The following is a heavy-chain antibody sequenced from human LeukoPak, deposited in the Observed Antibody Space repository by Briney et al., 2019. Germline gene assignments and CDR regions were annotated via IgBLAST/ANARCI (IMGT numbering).Heavy chain of an antibody. CDR3: ARQYYTYGYIDY. V-gene: IGHV4-59*08. CDR2: IYYSGST. D-gene: IGHD5-18*01. J-gene: IGHJ4*02. Sequence: PSETLSLTCTVSGGSIGSYYWSWIRQPPGKGLEWIGYIYYSGSTNYNPSLESRVTISVDTSKNQFSLKLSSVTAADTAMYYCARQYYTYGYIDYWGQGTVVTVSS. CDR1: GGSIGSYY.